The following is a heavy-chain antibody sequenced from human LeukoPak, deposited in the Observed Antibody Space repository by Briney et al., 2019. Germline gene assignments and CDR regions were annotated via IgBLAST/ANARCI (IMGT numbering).Heavy chain of an antibody. V-gene: IGHV1-2*02. J-gene: IGHJ2*01. CDR3: ARDPYDTPYWYFDL. D-gene: IGHD3-22*01. CDR2: ICPNSGDT. Sequence: ASVKVSCKASGYTFTGYCVHWVRLAPGHGLEWMGWICPNSGDTNYAQKFQGRVTMTRDTSISTAYMDLNSLRSDDTAVYYCARDPYDTPYWYFDLWGRGTLVTVSS. CDR1: GYTFTGYC.